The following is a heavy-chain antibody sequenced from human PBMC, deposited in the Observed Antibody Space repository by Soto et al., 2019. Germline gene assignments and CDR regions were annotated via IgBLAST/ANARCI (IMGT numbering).Heavy chain of an antibody. CDR2: IYYSGST. CDR3: ARDLRLLSGGMDV. Sequence: SETLSLTCTVSGGSISSYYWSWIRQPAGKGLEWIGYIYYSGSTYYNPSLKSRVTISVDTSKNQFSLKLSSVTAADTAVYYCARDLRLLSGGMDVWGQGTTVTVSS. J-gene: IGHJ6*02. D-gene: IGHD3-3*01. V-gene: IGHV4-59*06. CDR1: GGSISSYY.